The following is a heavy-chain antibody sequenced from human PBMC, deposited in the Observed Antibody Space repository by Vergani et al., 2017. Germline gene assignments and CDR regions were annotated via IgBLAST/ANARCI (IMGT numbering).Heavy chain of an antibody. V-gene: IGHV3-9*01. CDR1: GFTFDDYA. Sequence: EVQLVESGGGLVQPGRSLRLSCAASGFTFDDYAMHWVRQAPGKGLEWVSGISWNSGRTGYADPGKGRFTISRVNAKNSLYLQMNSLRSEDTALYYCAKDPHYYYDSSGYSPPGFDYWGQGTLVTVSS. D-gene: IGHD3-22*01. CDR3: AKDPHYYYDSSGYSPPGFDY. J-gene: IGHJ4*02. CDR2: ISWNSGRT.